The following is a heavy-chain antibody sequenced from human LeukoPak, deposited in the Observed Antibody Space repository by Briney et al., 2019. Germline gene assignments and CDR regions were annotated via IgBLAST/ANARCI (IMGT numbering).Heavy chain of an antibody. J-gene: IGHJ4*02. CDR3: ARRYCSGGSCRDYGDYHFDY. CDR1: GGSISSGGYY. V-gene: IGHV4-31*03. Sequence: PSQTLSLTCTVSGGSISSGGYYWSWIRQHPGKGLEWIGYIYYSGSTYYNPSLKSRVTISVDTSKNQFSLKLSSVTAADTAVYYCARRYCSGGSCRDYGDYHFDYWGQGTLVTVSS. CDR2: IYYSGST. D-gene: IGHD2-15*01.